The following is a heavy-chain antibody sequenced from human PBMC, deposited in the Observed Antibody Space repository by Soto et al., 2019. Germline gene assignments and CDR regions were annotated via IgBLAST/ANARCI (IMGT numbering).Heavy chain of an antibody. J-gene: IGHJ4*02. D-gene: IGHD6-13*01. CDR1: GGTFSSYA. Sequence: QVQLVQSGAEVKKPGSSVKVSCKASGGTFSSYAISWVRQAPGQGLEWMGGIIPIFGTANYAQKFQGRVTITADESTSTAYRELSSLRSEDTAVYYCARCIAAAGTWSFDYWGQGTLVTVSS. CDR2: IIPIFGTA. V-gene: IGHV1-69*01. CDR3: ARCIAAAGTWSFDY.